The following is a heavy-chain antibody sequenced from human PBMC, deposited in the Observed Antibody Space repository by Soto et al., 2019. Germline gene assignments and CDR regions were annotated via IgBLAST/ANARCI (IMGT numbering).Heavy chain of an antibody. CDR3: ARDDTTGLFDF. D-gene: IGHD4-17*01. Sequence: LSLTCSVSTGSMRTYYWTWIRQSPGKGLEWIGQISHTGRTKYNPSLESRVTISVDTSRKQFSLKLTSVTAADTALYYCARDDTTGLFDFWGQGTLVTVSS. CDR2: ISHTGRT. J-gene: IGHJ4*02. V-gene: IGHV4-59*01. CDR1: TGSMRTYY.